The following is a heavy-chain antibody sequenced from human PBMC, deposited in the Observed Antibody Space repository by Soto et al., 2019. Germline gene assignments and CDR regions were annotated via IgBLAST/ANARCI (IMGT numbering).Heavy chain of an antibody. CDR3: ARQVVDGTLAGAGSFDC. J-gene: IGHJ4*02. Sequence: QLQLQESGPGLVKPSETLSLTCSVSGGSISSSSYYWGWIRQPPGKGLEWIGSFYYSGSTYYNPSLKIRVTISVDTSDNQFSLKLSSVTAADTAVYYCARQVVDGTLAGAGSFDCWGQGTLVTVSS. CDR1: GGSISSSSYY. CDR2: FYYSGST. V-gene: IGHV4-39*01. D-gene: IGHD3-10*01.